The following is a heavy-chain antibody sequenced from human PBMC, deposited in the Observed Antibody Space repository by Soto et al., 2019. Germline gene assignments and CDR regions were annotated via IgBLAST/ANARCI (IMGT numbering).Heavy chain of an antibody. J-gene: IGHJ4*02. CDR1: GFTFSSYW. D-gene: IGHD2-8*01. CDR3: AGRDCTNGVCYFY. V-gene: IGHV3-74*01. Sequence: EVQLVESGGGLVQPGGSLRLSCAASGFTFSSYWMHWVRQAPGKGLVWVSRINSDGSSTSYADSVKGRFTISRDNAKNTLYLHMNSLRAEDTAVYYCAGRDCTNGVCYFYWGQGTLVTVSS. CDR2: INSDGSST.